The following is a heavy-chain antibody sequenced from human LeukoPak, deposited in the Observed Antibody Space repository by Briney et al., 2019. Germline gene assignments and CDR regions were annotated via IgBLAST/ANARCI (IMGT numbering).Heavy chain of an antibody. D-gene: IGHD2-2*01. J-gene: IGHJ4*02. CDR2: IFHNGIT. CDR3: ARRISTRRGETCSSTSCYFDY. V-gene: IGHV4-38-2*01. CDR1: GFSISSGYF. Sequence: SETLSLTCAVSGFSISSGYFWGWIRQPPGQGLEWIGSIFHNGITYYNPSLKSRITISVDTSKNQFSLKLSSLTAADTAVYYCARRISTRRGETCSSTSCYFDYWGQGTLVTASS.